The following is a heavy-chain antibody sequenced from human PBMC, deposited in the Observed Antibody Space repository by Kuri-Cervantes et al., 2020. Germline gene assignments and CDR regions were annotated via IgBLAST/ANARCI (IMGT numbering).Heavy chain of an antibody. CDR2: ISSSGGTI. D-gene: IGHD3-22*01. CDR3: AKDQAYYDSSGYAY. CDR1: SSSNYY. Sequence: SSSNYYWGWIRQAPGKGLGWVSYISSSGGTINYADSVKGRFTISRDNTKNSLYLQMNSLRAEDTAVYYCAKDQAYYDSSGYAYWGQGTLVTVSS. V-gene: IGHV3-11*01. J-gene: IGHJ4*02.